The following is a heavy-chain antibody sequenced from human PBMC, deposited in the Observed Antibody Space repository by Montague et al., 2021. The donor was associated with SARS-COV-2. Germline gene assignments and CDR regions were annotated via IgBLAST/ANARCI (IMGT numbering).Heavy chain of an antibody. V-gene: IGHV4-59*01. D-gene: IGHD2-8*01. Sequence: SETLSLTCIVSGGSTNYYYWSWIRQSPGKGLEWIGYMYYSGSTNYNPSLKSRVTMSIARSKNQFSLKLRSVTAADTAVYYCARVARYCANGVCQTYYYYGLDFWGQGTTVTVSS. CDR2: MYYSGST. CDR1: GGSTNYYY. CDR3: ARVARYCANGVCQTYYYYGLDF. J-gene: IGHJ6*02.